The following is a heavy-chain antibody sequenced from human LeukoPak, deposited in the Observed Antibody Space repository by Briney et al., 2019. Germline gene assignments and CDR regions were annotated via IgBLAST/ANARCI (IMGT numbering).Heavy chain of an antibody. V-gene: IGHV3-53*01. CDR3: ARNMGDWGRAFDF. CDR1: GLTVSRNY. D-gene: IGHD7-27*01. CDR2: IYSGGNT. J-gene: IGHJ3*01. Sequence: PGGSLRLSCAASGLTVSRNYMSWVRQAPGQGLEWVSIIYSGGNTIYGDSVKGRFTISRDNSKNTLFLHMNSLRAEDTAVYYCARNMGDWGRAFDFWGQGTMVTVSS.